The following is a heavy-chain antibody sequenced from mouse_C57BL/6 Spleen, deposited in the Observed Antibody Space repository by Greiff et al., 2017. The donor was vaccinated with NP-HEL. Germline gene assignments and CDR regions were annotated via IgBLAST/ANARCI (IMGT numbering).Heavy chain of an antibody. CDR3: ARGEYGWFAY. D-gene: IGHD5-1*01. CDR2: INPNNGGT. V-gene: IGHV1-18*01. J-gene: IGHJ3*01. Sequence: VQLQQSGPELVKPGASVKIPCKASGYTFTDYNMDWVKQSHGKSLEWIGDINPNNGGTIYNQKFKGKATLTVDKSSSTAYMELRSLTSEDTAVYYCARGEYGWFAYWGQGTLVTVSA. CDR1: GYTFTDYN.